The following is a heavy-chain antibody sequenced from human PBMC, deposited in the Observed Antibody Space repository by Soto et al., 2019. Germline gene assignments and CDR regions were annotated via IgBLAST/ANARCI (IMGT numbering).Heavy chain of an antibody. CDR3: ARGSVSSSSRYYYGMDV. V-gene: IGHV1-69*01. J-gene: IGHJ6*02. D-gene: IGHD6-6*01. CDR1: GGTFSSYA. CDR2: IIPIFGTA. Sequence: QVQLVQSGAEVKKPGSSVKVSCKASGGTFSSYAIGWVRQAPGQGLEWMGGIIPIFGTANYAQKFQGRVTITADESTSTAYMELSSLRSEDTAVYYCARGSVSSSSRYYYGMDVWGQGTTVTVSS.